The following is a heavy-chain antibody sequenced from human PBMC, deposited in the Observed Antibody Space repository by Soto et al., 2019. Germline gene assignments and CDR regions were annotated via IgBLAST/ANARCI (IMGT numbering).Heavy chain of an antibody. J-gene: IGHJ4*02. V-gene: IGHV3-23*01. CDR2: ISGSGSST. CDR1: GFRFSSKA. D-gene: IGHD6-6*01. CDR3: AKENGFQFVNFGASGFDY. Sequence: EVQLLESGGGLVQPWGSLRLSCAASGFRFSSKAMSWVRQAPGKGLEWVSIISGSGSSTYYTDSLKGRFTISRDNSKNMVYLEMNYLRAEDTAVYYCAKENGFQFVNFGASGFDYWGQGSLVSVSS.